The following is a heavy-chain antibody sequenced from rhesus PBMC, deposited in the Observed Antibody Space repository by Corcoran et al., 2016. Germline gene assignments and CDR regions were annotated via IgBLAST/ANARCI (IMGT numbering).Heavy chain of an antibody. J-gene: IGHJ5-2*02. V-gene: IGHV4-81*01. CDR2: IDGNIAGT. CDR1: GGSISGYY. Sequence: QVQLQDSGPGLVKPSETLSLTCAVSGGSISGYYWSWIRQPPGKGLEWLGNIDGNIAGTNYNPSLKSRVTISKDTSKNQFSLKLSSVTAADTAVYYCARDSGYYNFWSGLNSLDVWGRGVLVTVSS. CDR3: ARDSGYYNFWSGLNSLDV. D-gene: IGHD3-3*01.